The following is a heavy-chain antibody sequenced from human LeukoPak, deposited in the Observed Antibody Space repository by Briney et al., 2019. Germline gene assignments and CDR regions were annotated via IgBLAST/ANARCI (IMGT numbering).Heavy chain of an antibody. Sequence: GGSLRLSCAASGFTFSSYGMHWVRQAPGKGLEWVAVISYDGSNKYYADSVRGRFTISRDISKNTLDLQMNSLRVEDTAVYYCAKDRAAVAAYLDYWGQGTLVTVSS. D-gene: IGHD2-15*01. CDR3: AKDRAAVAAYLDY. J-gene: IGHJ4*02. CDR2: ISYDGSNK. CDR1: GFTFSSYG. V-gene: IGHV3-30*18.